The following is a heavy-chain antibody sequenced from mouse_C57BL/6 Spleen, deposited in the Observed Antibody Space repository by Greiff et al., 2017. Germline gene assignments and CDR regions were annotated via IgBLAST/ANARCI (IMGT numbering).Heavy chain of an antibody. V-gene: IGHV1-50*01. CDR3: ARENYSNSAWFAY. CDR1: GYTFTSYW. J-gene: IGHJ3*01. Sequence: QVQLQQPGAELVKPGASVKLSCKASGYTFTSYWMQWVKQRPGQGLEWIGEIDPSDSYTNYNQKFKGKATLTVDTSSSTADMQLSSLTSEDSAVYYCARENYSNSAWFAYWGQGTLVTVSA. D-gene: IGHD2-5*01. CDR2: IDPSDSYT.